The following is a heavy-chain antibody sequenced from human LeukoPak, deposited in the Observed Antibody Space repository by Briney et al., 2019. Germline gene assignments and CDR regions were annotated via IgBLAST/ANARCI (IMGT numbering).Heavy chain of an antibody. Sequence: KPSQTLSLTCNVSGVSVSDGRYYWTWIRQHPGKGLEWIGYKYYSGSAKYNPSLKSRLTISVDTSKNQFSLQLTSETAADTATYYCATPYCSSISCLDVLSMWGQGTRVTVSS. D-gene: IGHD2-2*01. CDR3: ATPYCSSISCLDVLSM. J-gene: IGHJ3*02. CDR1: GVSVSDGRYY. CDR2: KYYSGSA. V-gene: IGHV4-31*03.